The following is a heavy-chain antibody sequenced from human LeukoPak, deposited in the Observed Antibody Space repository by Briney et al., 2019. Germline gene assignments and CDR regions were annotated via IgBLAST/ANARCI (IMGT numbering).Heavy chain of an antibody. J-gene: IGHJ4*02. Sequence: GRSLRLSCAASGFTFSSYAMHWVRQVPGKGLEWVAVISYDGSNKYYADSVKGRFTISRDNSKNTLYLQMNSLRAEDTAVYYCARDYTTGFWSGYYGPFDYWGQGTLVTVSS. D-gene: IGHD3-3*01. V-gene: IGHV3-30-3*01. CDR2: ISYDGSNK. CDR3: ARDYTTGFWSGYYGPFDY. CDR1: GFTFSSYA.